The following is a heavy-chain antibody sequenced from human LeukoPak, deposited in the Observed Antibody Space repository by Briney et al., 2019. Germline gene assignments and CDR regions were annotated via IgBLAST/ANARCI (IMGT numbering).Heavy chain of an antibody. Sequence: EASVKVSCKASGYTFTSYGITWVRQAPGQGLQWMGWISAYNGNTDYAQKLQGRVTMTTDTSTSTAYMDLRSLRSDDTAVYYCARDQLEDWYSSGWYLNWGQGTLVTVSS. D-gene: IGHD6-19*01. J-gene: IGHJ4*02. V-gene: IGHV1-18*04. CDR3: ARDQLEDWYSSGWYLN. CDR2: ISAYNGNT. CDR1: GYTFTSYG.